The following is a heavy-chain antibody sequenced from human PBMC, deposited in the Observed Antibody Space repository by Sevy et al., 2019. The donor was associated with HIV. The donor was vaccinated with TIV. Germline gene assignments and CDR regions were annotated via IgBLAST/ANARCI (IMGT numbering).Heavy chain of an antibody. J-gene: IGHJ4*02. CDR2: IESKTDGGTT. CDR3: TTEYPSGPLDY. CDR1: GFTFSNAW. Sequence: GGSLRLSCTASGFTFSNAWMTWVRQAPGKGLEWVGRIESKTDGGTTDTPEPVKGRFTISRDDSKNTLYLQMNSLKTEDTAVYFCTTEYPSGPLDYWGQGTLVTVSS. V-gene: IGHV3-15*04.